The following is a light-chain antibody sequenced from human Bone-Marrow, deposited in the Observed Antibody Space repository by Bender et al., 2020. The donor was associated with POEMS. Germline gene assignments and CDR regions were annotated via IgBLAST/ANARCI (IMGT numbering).Light chain of an antibody. CDR3: CSDRGRSTLV. CDR1: NSNIGSYNH. J-gene: IGLJ2*01. Sequence: QSALTQPASVSGSPGQSITISCSGTNSNIGSYNHVSWYQQHPGKAPKLMVYGVSDRPSGVSNRFSGSKSGNTASLTISGLQAEDEADYYCCSDRGRSTLVFGGGTKLTVL. V-gene: IGLV2-14*01. CDR2: GVS.